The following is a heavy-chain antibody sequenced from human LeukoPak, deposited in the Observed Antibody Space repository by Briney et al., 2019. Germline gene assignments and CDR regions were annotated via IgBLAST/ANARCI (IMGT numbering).Heavy chain of an antibody. CDR3: ARDNYGSDY. Sequence: GGSLRLSCAASGFSFSSYAMGWVRQAPGKGLEWVAVISYDGSNKYYADSVKGRFTISRDNSKNTLYLQVNSLRAEDTAVYYCARDNYGSDYWGQGTLVTVSS. V-gene: IGHV3-30-3*01. D-gene: IGHD3-10*01. J-gene: IGHJ4*02. CDR1: GFSFSSYA. CDR2: ISYDGSNK.